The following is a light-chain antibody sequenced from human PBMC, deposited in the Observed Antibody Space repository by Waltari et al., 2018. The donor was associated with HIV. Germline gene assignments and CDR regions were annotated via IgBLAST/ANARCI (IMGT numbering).Light chain of an antibody. V-gene: IGLV1-51*01. Sequence: QSVLTQPPSVSAAPGQKVTISCSGSSSNIGNNYVSWYQQLPGTAPKLLIYDNKKRHSGIPDRFSGSKSGTSATLGITGLQTGDEADYYCGTWDSSLSAAVFGGGTKLTVL. CDR1: SSNIGNNY. J-gene: IGLJ3*02. CDR2: DNK. CDR3: GTWDSSLSAAV.